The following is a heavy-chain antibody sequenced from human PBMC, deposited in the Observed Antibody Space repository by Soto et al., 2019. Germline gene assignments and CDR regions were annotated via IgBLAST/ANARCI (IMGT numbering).Heavy chain of an antibody. V-gene: IGHV1-18*04. D-gene: IGHD2-2*01. CDR2: TSADNGDT. CDR1: GYTFTRYG. J-gene: IGHJ4*02. Sequence: QVQLVQSGAEVKEPGASVKVSCKASGYTFTRYGFSWVRQAPGQGLEWMAWTSADNGDTNYAPKLQGRVTLTTDTSTGTAYMELRSLRSADTAVYYCARDERGTCTGSNCYDFDYWGQGTLVTVSS. CDR3: ARDERGTCTGSNCYDFDY.